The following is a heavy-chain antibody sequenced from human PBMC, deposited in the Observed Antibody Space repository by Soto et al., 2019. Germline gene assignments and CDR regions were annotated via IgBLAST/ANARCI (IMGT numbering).Heavy chain of an antibody. Sequence: QVQFMQSGAEVKKPGASVKVSCKASGYTFNSHAIHWVRQAPGQRPEWLGWINAGNGNTYYSEKLEGRVTFYRDTAATTVNMELTSRTSEDTAIYYCGRDQSGIGYYVDWFDPWGQGTLVTVSS. V-gene: IGHV1-3*01. J-gene: IGHJ5*02. CDR3: GRDQSGIGYYVDWFDP. D-gene: IGHD3-10*02. CDR2: INAGNGNT. CDR1: GYTFNSHA.